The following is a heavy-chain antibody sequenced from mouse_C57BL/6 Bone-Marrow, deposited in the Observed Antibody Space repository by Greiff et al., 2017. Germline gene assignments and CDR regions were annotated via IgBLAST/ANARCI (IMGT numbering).Heavy chain of an antibody. CDR3: ARASDSYYYAMDY. V-gene: IGHV1-55*01. J-gene: IGHJ4*01. CDR1: GYTFTSSW. Sequence: VQLQQPGAELVKPGASVKMSCKASGYTFTSSWITWVKQSPGQGLEWIGDIYPGSGSTNYNEKFKSKATLTVDTSSSTAYMPLSSLTSEDSAVYYGARASDSYYYAMDYRGQGASVTESS. D-gene: IGHD2-12*01. CDR2: IYPGSGST.